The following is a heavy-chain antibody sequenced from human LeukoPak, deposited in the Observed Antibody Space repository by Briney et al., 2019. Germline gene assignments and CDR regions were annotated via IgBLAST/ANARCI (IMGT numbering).Heavy chain of an antibody. Sequence: SETLSLTCAVYGGSFSGYYWSWIRQPPGKGLEWIGEINHSGSTNYNPSLKSRVTISVDTSKNQFSLKLSSVTAADTAVYYCARHPKLRFLEWFNWFDPWGQGTLVTVSS. CDR3: ARHPKLRFLEWFNWFDP. CDR2: INHSGST. J-gene: IGHJ5*02. CDR1: GGSFSGYY. V-gene: IGHV4-34*01. D-gene: IGHD3-3*01.